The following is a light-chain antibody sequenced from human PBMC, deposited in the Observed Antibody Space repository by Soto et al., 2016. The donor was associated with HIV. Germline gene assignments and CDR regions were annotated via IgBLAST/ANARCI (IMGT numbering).Light chain of an antibody. Sequence: DVVMSQSPLSLPVTLGQPASISCRSSQALVYSXGNTYLNWFQQRPGQSPRRLIYMVSNRDSGVPDRFSGSGSGTDFTLKISRVEAEDVGIYYCMQGAHWPLTFGGGTKVEIK. CDR3: MQGAHWPLT. CDR1: QALVYSXGNTY. V-gene: IGKV2-30*01. CDR2: MVS. J-gene: IGKJ4*01.